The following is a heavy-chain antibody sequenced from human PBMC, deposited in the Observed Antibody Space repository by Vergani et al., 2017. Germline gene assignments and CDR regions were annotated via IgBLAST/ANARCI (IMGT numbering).Heavy chain of an antibody. CDR3: ARDRCYNWNYFAADFRYDLDD. V-gene: IGHV3-21*01. CDR2: ISSSSSYI. J-gene: IGHJ4*02. D-gene: IGHD1-7*01. CDR1: GFTFSSYS. Sequence: EVQLVESGGGLVKPGGSLRLSCAASGFTFSSYSMNWVRQAPGKGLEWVSSISSSSSYIDYADSVKGRFTISRDNAKNALYLQMNCLRAEDTAVYYCARDRCYNWNYFAADFRYDLDDWGQGTLVTVSS.